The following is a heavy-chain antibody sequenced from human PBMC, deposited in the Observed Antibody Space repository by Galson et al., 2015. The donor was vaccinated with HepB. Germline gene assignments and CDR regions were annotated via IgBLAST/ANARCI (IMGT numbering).Heavy chain of an antibody. V-gene: IGHV3-48*01. CDR1: GFTFSSYS. D-gene: IGHD3-10*01. Sequence: SLRLSCAASGFTFSSYSMNWVRQAPGKGLEWVSYISSSSSTIYYADSVKGRFTISRDNAKNSLYLQMNSLRAEDTAVYYCAREGITMVQGVIYYYMDVWGKGTTVTVSS. CDR2: ISSSSSTI. J-gene: IGHJ6*03. CDR3: AREGITMVQGVIYYYMDV.